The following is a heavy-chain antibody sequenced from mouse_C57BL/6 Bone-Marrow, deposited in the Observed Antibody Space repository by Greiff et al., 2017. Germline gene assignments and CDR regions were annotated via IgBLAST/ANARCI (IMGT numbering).Heavy chain of an antibody. CDR2: IYPGSGST. D-gene: IGHD4-1*01. CDR1: GYTFTSYW. Sequence: QVQLQQPGAELVKPGASVKMSCKASGYTFTSYWITWVKQRPGQGLEWIGDIYPGSGSTNYNEKFKSKATLTVDTSSSTAYMQLSSLTSEDSAVYYCARLGAQSCYAMDYWGQGTPVTVSS. CDR3: ARLGAQSCYAMDY. V-gene: IGHV1-55*01. J-gene: IGHJ4*01.